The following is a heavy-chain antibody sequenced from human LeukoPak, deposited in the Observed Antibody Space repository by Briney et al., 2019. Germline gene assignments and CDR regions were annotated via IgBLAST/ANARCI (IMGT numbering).Heavy chain of an antibody. CDR1: GFTLSTYA. J-gene: IGHJ4*02. Sequence: GGSLRLSCAASGFTLSTYAMTWVRQAPGKGLEWVSSISANGGSTFCADSVKGRFAISRDPSKNTLYLQMDSLRVDDTAVYYCAKGPSDRAIDYWGQGTLVTVSS. CDR3: AKGPSDRAIDY. V-gene: IGHV3-23*01. CDR2: ISANGGST. D-gene: IGHD1-26*01.